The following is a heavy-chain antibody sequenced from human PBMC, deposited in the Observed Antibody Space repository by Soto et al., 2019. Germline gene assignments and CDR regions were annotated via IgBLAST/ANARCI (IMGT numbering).Heavy chain of an antibody. CDR2: IWYDGSNK. D-gene: IGHD5-18*01. J-gene: IGHJ4*02. V-gene: IGHV3-33*01. CDR3: ARDKQLWLEN. Sequence: QVQLVESGGGVVQPGRSLRLSCAASGFTFSSYGMHWVRQAPGKGLEWVAVIWYDGSNKYYADSVKGRFTISRDNSKNTLYLQMNSLRDEDTAVYYCARDKQLWLENWGQGTLVTVSS. CDR1: GFTFSSYG.